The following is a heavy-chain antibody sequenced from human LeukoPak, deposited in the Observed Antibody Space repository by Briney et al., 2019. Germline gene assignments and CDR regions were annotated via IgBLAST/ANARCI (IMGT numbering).Heavy chain of an antibody. CDR1: GYTFNRYS. CDR2: ITTSTGNP. Sequence: ASVKVSCKASGYTFNRYSVNWVRQAPGQGLEWMGWITTSTGNPTYARGFTGRFVFSLDTSVSTAYLQISSLEAEDTAVYYCARDSASILFDYWGQGTLVTASS. J-gene: IGHJ4*02. D-gene: IGHD1-26*01. V-gene: IGHV7-4-1*02. CDR3: ARDSASILFDY.